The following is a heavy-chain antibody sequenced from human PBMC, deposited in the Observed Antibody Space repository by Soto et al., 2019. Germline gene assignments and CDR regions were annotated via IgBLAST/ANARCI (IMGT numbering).Heavy chain of an antibody. Sequence: RSLRLSCAASGFTFSTYAMSWVRQAPGKGLEWVSALSGSGGSTYYADSVKGRFTMSRDNSENTLYLQMNNLRGEDTDVYYFAKDVWTTGPRDFDYLGKRTLVT. CDR3: AKDVWTTGPRDFDY. CDR2: LSGSGGST. D-gene: IGHD1-1*01. CDR1: GFTFSTYA. V-gene: IGHV3-23*01. J-gene: IGHJ4*02.